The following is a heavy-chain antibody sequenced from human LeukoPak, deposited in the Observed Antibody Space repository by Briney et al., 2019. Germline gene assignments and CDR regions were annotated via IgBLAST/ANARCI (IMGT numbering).Heavy chain of an antibody. CDR2: IYYTGDT. J-gene: IGHJ5*02. CDR1: GASISGYY. V-gene: IGHV4-59*01. D-gene: IGHD2-15*01. CDR3: ARGRGGGGTSNNWFDP. Sequence: SETLSLTCTVSGASISGYYWSWLRQPPGKGLDYIGYIYYTGDTNYNPSLKSRVTISVDTSKNQFSLKLSAVTAADTAVYYCARGRGGGGTSNNWFDPWGQGTLVIVSS.